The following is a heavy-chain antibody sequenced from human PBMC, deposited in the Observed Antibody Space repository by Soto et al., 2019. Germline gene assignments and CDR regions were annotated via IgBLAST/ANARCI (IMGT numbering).Heavy chain of an antibody. J-gene: IGHJ6*02. CDR1: GFTFSNHA. CDR3: AKILGLTAYYYYGMDV. CDR2: ISGSGGST. Sequence: GGSLRLSCAASGFTFSNHAMHWVRQAPGEGLEWVSAISGSGGSTYYADSVKGRFTISRDNSKNTLYLQMNSLRAEDTAVYYCAKILGLTAYYYYGMDVWGQGTTVTVSS. V-gene: IGHV3-23*01. D-gene: IGHD3-9*01.